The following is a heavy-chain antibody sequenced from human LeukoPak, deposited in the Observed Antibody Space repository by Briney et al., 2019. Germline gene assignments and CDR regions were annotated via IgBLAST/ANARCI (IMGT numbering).Heavy chain of an antibody. Sequence: GGSLRLSCAASGFTFSSYGMHWVRQAPGKGLEWVAVISYDGSNKYYADSVKGRFTISRDNSKNTLYLQMNSLRAEDTAVYYCAKDLIIREGPYGPFDYWGQGTLVTVSS. CDR2: ISYDGSNK. J-gene: IGHJ4*02. V-gene: IGHV3-30*18. D-gene: IGHD3-10*01. CDR1: GFTFSSYG. CDR3: AKDLIIREGPYGPFDY.